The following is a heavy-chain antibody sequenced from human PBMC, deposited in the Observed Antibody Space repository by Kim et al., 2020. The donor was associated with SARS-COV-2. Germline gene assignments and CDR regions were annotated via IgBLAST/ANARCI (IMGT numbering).Heavy chain of an antibody. D-gene: IGHD3-16*01. CDR3: ARRRGGSPGYFDY. CDR1: GFTFSAYW. V-gene: IGHV3-7*03. Sequence: GGSLRLSCAASGFTFSAYWMSWVRQAPGKGLEWVANIKQDGSERYYVDSLTGRFTISRDNAKNSLYLQMNSLRVDDTAVYFCARRRGGSPGYFDYWGQGTLVTVSS. CDR2: IKQDGSER. J-gene: IGHJ4*02.